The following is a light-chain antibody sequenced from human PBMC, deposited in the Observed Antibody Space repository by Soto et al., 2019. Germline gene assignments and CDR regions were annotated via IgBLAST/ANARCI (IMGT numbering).Light chain of an antibody. CDR3: QQYCVTPWT. Sequence: DIVMTQSPDSLAVSLGERATINCESSQSVLYSSNNQNCLAWYQQKPGQPPKLLIYWAYTRESGVPDRFSGGGSGTDFTLTISGLQAEDVAVYYCQQYCVTPWTFGQGTK. CDR1: QSVLYSSNNQNC. J-gene: IGKJ1*01. CDR2: WAY. V-gene: IGKV4-1*01.